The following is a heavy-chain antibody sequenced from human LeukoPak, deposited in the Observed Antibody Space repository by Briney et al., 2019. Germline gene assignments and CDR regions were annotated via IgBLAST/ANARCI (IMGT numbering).Heavy chain of an antibody. V-gene: IGHV3-53*01. CDR1: GFTVSSNH. Sequence: GGSLRLSCAASGFTVSSNHMSWVPQSPGKGVEGVSIIYSGGGTYYADSGRGRITISRDNSKNSLYLQMNSLRAEDTAVYYCARRSPIAATGTRRLEDWGQGTLVTVSS. CDR2: IYSGGGT. CDR3: ARRSPIAATGTRRLED. D-gene: IGHD6-13*01. J-gene: IGHJ4*02.